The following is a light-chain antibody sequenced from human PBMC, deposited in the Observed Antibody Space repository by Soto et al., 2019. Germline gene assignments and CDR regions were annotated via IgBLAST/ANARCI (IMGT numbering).Light chain of an antibody. J-gene: IGKJ1*01. CDR2: DAS. CDR1: QSVSFY. CDR3: QQYGDSPVT. V-gene: IGKV3-20*01. Sequence: EIVLTQSPGSLSLSPGERATLSCRASQSVSFYSAWYQQKPGQAPRLLISDASSRATDVPDRFSGSGSGTDFSLTISRLEPEDFAVYYSQQYGDSPVTFGQGTKV.